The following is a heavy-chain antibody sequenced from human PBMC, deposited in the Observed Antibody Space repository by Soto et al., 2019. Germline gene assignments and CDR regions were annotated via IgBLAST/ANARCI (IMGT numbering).Heavy chain of an antibody. CDR2: ISGSGGSA. D-gene: IGHD3-16*01. Sequence: EVQLLESGGGLVQPGGSLRLSCAASGFTFSSYAMSWVRQAPGKGLEWVSAISGSGGSAYHAGSVKGRFTISRDNSKNTLYLQMNSLNAEDTAAYYCAKGPWGVWRQGTLVTVSS. CDR1: GFTFSSYA. CDR3: AKGPWGV. V-gene: IGHV3-23*01. J-gene: IGHJ4*02.